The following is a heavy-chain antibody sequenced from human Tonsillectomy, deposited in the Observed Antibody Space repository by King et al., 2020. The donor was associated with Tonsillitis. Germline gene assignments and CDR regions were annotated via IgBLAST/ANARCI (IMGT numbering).Heavy chain of an antibody. CDR1: GFTFDDYA. D-gene: IGHD1-26*01. V-gene: IGHV3-9*01. CDR3: AKGVGATYAAFFDY. CDR2: MSWNSGSI. Sequence: VQLVESGGGLAQPGRSLRLSCAASGFTFDDYAMYWVRQAPGKGLEWVSGMSWNSGSIGYADSVKGRFTISRDNAKNSLYLQMNSLRAEDTALYYCAKGVGATYAAFFDYWGQGTLVTVSS. J-gene: IGHJ4*02.